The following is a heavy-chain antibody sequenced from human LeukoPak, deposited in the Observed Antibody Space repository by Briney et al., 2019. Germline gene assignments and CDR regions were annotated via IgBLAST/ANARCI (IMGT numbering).Heavy chain of an antibody. CDR3: ARPRDSDYYYAASDY. CDR2: FDHEDGEI. J-gene: IGHJ4*02. D-gene: IGHD3-22*01. CDR1: GYTLTELS. Sequence: ASVKVSCKVSGYTLTELSMHWVRQAPGKGLEWMGGFDHEDGEIMFAQKFKGRVTTTEDTSTDTAYMEVSSLRSEDTAVYYCARPRDSDYYYAASDYWGQGTLVTVSS. V-gene: IGHV1-24*01.